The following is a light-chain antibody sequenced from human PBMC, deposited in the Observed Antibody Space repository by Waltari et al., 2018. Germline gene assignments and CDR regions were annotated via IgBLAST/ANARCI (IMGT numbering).Light chain of an antibody. CDR2: RDN. J-gene: IGLJ2*01. V-gene: IGLV1-47*01. CDR3: AAWDDRLSGQL. CDR1: NPNIGSNY. Sequence: QSVVTQPPAASGTPGQRVTISCSGSNPNIGSNYVYGYQQLPGKAPKLLIYRDNQRPSGVPYRFSASKPGTTASLAISGLRSEDEAGYYCAAWDDRLSGQLFGGGTNLAVL.